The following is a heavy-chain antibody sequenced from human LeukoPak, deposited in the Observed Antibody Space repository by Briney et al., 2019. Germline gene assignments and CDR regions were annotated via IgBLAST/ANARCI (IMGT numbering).Heavy chain of an antibody. J-gene: IGHJ6*02. Sequence: PGGSLRLSCAASGFTFSSYAMHWVRQAPGKGLEWVSSISSSSSYIYYADSVKGRFTISRDNAKNSLYLQMNSLRAEDTAVYYCARGPPQQLVPYYYQGMDVWGQGTTVTVSS. CDR2: ISSSSSYI. V-gene: IGHV3-21*01. D-gene: IGHD6-13*01. CDR1: GFTFSSYA. CDR3: ARGPPQQLVPYYYQGMDV.